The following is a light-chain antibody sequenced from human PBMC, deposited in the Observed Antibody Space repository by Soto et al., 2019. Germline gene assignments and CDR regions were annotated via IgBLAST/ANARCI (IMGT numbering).Light chain of an antibody. CDR1: NIGSKS. J-gene: IGLJ1*01. Sequence: SYELTQPPSVSVAPGQTARMTCGGNNIGSKSVHWYQQRPGQAPVLVVYDDFDRPSGIPERFSGSNSGDTATLTISRVEAGDEADYYCRVWDSSSDHQVFGTGTKLTVL. CDR3: RVWDSSSDHQV. V-gene: IGLV3-21*02. CDR2: DDF.